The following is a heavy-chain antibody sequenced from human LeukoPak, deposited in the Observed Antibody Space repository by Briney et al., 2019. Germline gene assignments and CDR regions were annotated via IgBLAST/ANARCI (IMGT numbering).Heavy chain of an antibody. CDR2: IYYSGST. CDR3: ARAGYYYDSSGYYQDWFYP. D-gene: IGHD3-22*01. Sequence: SETLSLTCTVSGGSISSYYWSWIRQPPGKGLEWIGYIYYSGSTNYNPSLKSRVTISVDTSKNQFSLKLSSVTAADTAVYYCARAGYYYDSSGYYQDWFYPWGQGTLVTVSS. J-gene: IGHJ5*02. V-gene: IGHV4-59*01. CDR1: GGSISSYY.